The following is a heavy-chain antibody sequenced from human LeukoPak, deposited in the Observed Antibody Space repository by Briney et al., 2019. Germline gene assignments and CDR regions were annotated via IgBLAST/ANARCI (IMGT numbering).Heavy chain of an antibody. D-gene: IGHD5-12*01. CDR3: ARGGYSGYAH. CDR1: GGSFSGCY. V-gene: IGHV4-34*01. CDR2: INHSGST. Sequence: SSETLSLTCAVYGGSFSGCYWSWIRQPPGKGLEWIGEINHSGSTNYNPSLKSRVTISVDTSKNQFSLKLSSVTAADTAVYYCARGGYSGYAHWGQGTLVTVSS. J-gene: IGHJ4*02.